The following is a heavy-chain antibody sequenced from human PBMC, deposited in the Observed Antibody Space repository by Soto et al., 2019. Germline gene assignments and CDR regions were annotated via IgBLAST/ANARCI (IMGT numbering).Heavy chain of an antibody. J-gene: IGHJ6*02. CDR3: AREFDGGYYQYYYYHGMDV. CDR2: ISYDGSNK. V-gene: IGHV3-30-3*01. CDR1: GFTFSSYA. D-gene: IGHD3-22*01. Sequence: PGGSLRLSCAASGFTFSSYAMHWVRQAPGKGLEWVAVISYDGSNKYYADSVKGRFTISRDNSKNTLYLQMNSLRAEDTAVYYCAREFDGGYYQYYYYHGMDVWGQGTTVTVSS.